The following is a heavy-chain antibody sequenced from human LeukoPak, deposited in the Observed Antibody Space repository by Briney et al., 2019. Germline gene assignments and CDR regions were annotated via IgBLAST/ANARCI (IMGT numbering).Heavy chain of an antibody. CDR3: ARADTSSINWFDP. Sequence: GASMKVSCKASGYTFTDYYIHWVRQAPGQGLEWMGRINPNSGDTDYAQKFQGRVTMTRDTSISTAYMELSRLRSDDTAVYYCARADTSSINWFDPWGQGTLVTVSS. V-gene: IGHV1-2*06. CDR1: GYTFTDYY. J-gene: IGHJ5*02. CDR2: INPNSGDT. D-gene: IGHD2-2*01.